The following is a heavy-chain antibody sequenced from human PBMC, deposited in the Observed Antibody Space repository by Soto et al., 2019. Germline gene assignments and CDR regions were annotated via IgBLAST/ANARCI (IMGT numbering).Heavy chain of an antibody. CDR2: INACNGNT. J-gene: IGHJ6*02. D-gene: IGHD1-26*01. V-gene: IGHV1-3*05. CDR3: ASSATTADYYYGMDV. Sequence: QVQLVQSGAEEKKPGASVKVSCKASGYTFTSYAMHWVRQAPGQRLEWMGWINACNGNTKYSQKFQGRVTITRDTSASTAYMELSSLRSEDTAVYYCASSATTADYYYGMDVWGQGTTVTVSS. CDR1: GYTFTSYA.